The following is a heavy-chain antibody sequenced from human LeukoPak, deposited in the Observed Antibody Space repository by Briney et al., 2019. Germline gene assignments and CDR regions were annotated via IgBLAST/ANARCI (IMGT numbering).Heavy chain of an antibody. J-gene: IGHJ3*02. CDR3: AKVVTVGAPTDAFDI. Sequence: GESLKISCKGSGYSSTSYWIGWVRQLPGKGLEWMGIIYPGDSDTRYSPSFQGQVTISADKSTSTAYLRWSSLKASDTAMYYCAKVVTVGAPTDAFDIWGQGTMVAVSS. CDR1: GYSSTSYW. CDR2: IYPGDSDT. D-gene: IGHD1-26*01. V-gene: IGHV5-51*01.